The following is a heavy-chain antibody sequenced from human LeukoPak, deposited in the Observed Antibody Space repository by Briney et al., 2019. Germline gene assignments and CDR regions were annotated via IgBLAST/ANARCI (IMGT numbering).Heavy chain of an antibody. CDR3: ARDEDNSGRYYYYMDV. J-gene: IGHJ6*03. CDR1: GGSISSGTYY. Sequence: PSETLSLTCTVSGGSISSGTYYWNWIRQPPGKGLEWIGYIYHSGSTNYNPSLKSRATISIDTSKNQFSLNLRYVTAADTAVYYCARDEDNSGRYYYYMDVWGKGTTVTVSS. D-gene: IGHD3-22*01. V-gene: IGHV4-61*01. CDR2: IYHSGST.